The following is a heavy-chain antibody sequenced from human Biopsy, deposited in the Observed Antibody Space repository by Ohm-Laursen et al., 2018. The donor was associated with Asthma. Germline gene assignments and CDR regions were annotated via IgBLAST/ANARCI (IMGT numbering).Heavy chain of an antibody. D-gene: IGHD6-19*01. CDR2: IMTVFGTT. V-gene: IGHV1-69*01. J-gene: IGHJ6*02. CDR3: ARCQVGYSSGWSLLLKKIYYSGMDV. CDR1: GYSLTDLS. Sequence: SSVKVSCKISGYSLTDLSMHWVRQAPGQGLEWLGGIMTVFGTTNYAQKFQGRVTITADESTSTAYMEVTSLRSEDTAIYYCARCQVGYSSGWSLLLKKIYYSGMDVWGQGAAVTVSS.